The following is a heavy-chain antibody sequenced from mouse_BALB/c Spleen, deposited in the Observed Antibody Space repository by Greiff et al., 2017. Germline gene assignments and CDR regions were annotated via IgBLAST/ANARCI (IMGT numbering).Heavy chain of an antibody. CDR3: VYGDNGDAMDY. CDR2: ISSGGSYT. J-gene: IGHJ4*01. V-gene: IGHV5-9-4*01. Sequence: DVLLVQSGGGLVKPGGSLKLSCTASGFTFSSYAMAWVRQSPEQRLEWVAEISSGGSYTYYPETLTGRFTMARDNANNTLYLERSSLRSEDTAMYYGVYGDNGDAMDYWGQGTSVTVSS. CDR1: GFTFSSYA. D-gene: IGHD2-13*01.